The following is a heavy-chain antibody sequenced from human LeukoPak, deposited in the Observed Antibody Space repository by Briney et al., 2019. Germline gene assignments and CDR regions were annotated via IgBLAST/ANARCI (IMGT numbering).Heavy chain of an antibody. J-gene: IGHJ3*02. CDR1: GDSVSSSFAA. D-gene: IGHD2-2*01. V-gene: IGHV6-1*01. CDR3: SRGRSLGYCSSTSCYVSDAFDI. CDR2: TYYWSKWCN. Sequence: SQTLSLTCAISGDSVSSSFAAWTWIRQSPSRGLEWLGRTYYWSKWCNDYAESLKSRITINPDTSKNQFSLHLNSVTPEDTAVYFCSRGRSLGYCSSTSCYVSDAFDIWGQGTMVTVSS.